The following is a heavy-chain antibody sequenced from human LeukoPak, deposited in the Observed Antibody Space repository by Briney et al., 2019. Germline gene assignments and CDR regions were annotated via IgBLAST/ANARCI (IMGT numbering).Heavy chain of an antibody. CDR2: ISSDGNDE. Sequence: PGRSLRLSCVASGFTFSNYAMHWVRQAPGKGLEWVAVISSDGNDEYYANAVKGRFTISRDNSMNTLYLQMNSLRAEDTAIYYCAKDLTTLTLGKDYWGQGTLVTVSS. J-gene: IGHJ4*02. CDR3: AKDLTTLTLGKDY. D-gene: IGHD4-17*01. CDR1: GFTFSNYA. V-gene: IGHV3-30*18.